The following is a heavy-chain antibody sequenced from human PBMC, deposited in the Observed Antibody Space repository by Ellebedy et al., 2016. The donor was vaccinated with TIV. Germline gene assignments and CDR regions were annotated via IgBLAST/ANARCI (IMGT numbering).Heavy chain of an antibody. CDR3: ARGGGRLPRWVVMPNWYFDL. CDR2: ISAYNGNT. Sequence: AASVKVSCKASGYTFTSYGISWVRQAPGQGLEWMGWISAYNGNTNYAQKLQGRVTMTTDTSTSTAYMELRSLRSDDTAVYYCARGGGRLPRWVVMPNWYFDLWGRGTLVTVSS. D-gene: IGHD3-22*01. J-gene: IGHJ2*01. CDR1: GYTFTSYG. V-gene: IGHV1-18*01.